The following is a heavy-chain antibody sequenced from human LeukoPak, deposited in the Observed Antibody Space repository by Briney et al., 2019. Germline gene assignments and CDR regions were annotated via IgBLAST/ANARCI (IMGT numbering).Heavy chain of an antibody. V-gene: IGHV3-23*01. J-gene: IGHJ4*02. CDR1: GFTFSIYA. CDR2: ISGSGGST. Sequence: PGGSLRLSCAASGFTFSIYAMSWVRQAPGKGLEWVSAISGSGGSTYYADSVKGRFTISRDNSKNTLYLQMNSLRAEDTAVYYCAKDTPGPYYDSSGYEVWGQGTLVTVSS. D-gene: IGHD3-22*01. CDR3: AKDTPGPYYDSSGYEV.